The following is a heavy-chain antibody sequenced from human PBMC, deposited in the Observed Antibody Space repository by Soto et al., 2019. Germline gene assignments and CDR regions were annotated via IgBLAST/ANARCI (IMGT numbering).Heavy chain of an antibody. Sequence: GGSLRLSXAASGFFFQNYAMHWVRLAPGKGLEWVSYIFYDGSNDNYADSVKGRFTVSRDNSEGMMFLQMNNLRVEDSGVYFCARAMTMTLARIFGMDVWGLGTTVTVSS. CDR1: GFFFQNYA. V-gene: IGHV3-33*08. J-gene: IGHJ6*02. CDR2: IFYDGSND. CDR3: ARAMTMTLARIFGMDV. D-gene: IGHD3-3*01.